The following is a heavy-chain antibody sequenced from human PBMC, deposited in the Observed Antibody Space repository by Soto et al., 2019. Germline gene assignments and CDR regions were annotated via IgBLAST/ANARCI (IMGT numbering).Heavy chain of an antibody. Sequence: EVQLVESGGGLVQPGGSLRLSCAASGFTFGSYPMHWVRQAPGKGLEYVSAISTNGDSTFYGNSVKGRFTIARDNSKNTVYLQRGSLRAEDMGVYYCAREGMSRTRWVFDYWGQGTLVTASS. CDR2: ISTNGDST. V-gene: IGHV3-64*01. D-gene: IGHD2-2*01. CDR3: AREGMSRTRWVFDY. CDR1: GFTFGSYP. J-gene: IGHJ4*02.